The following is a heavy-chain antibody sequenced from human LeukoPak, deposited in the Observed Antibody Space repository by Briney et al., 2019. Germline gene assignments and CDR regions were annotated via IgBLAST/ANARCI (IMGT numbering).Heavy chain of an antibody. CDR1: GFTFSSYG. CDR2: IRYDGSNK. D-gene: IGHD6-13*01. V-gene: IGHV3-33*01. Sequence: PGRSLRLSCAASGFTFSSYGMHWVRQAPGKGLEWGAVIRYDGSNKYYADSVKGRFTISRDNSKNTLYLQMNSLRAEDTAVYYCARDAVYSSSWQYYWGQGTLVTVSS. CDR3: ARDAVYSSSWQYY. J-gene: IGHJ4*02.